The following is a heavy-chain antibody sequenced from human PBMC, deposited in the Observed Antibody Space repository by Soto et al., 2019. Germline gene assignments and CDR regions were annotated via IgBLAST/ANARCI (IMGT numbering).Heavy chain of an antibody. D-gene: IGHD3-16*02. J-gene: IGHJ4*02. CDR1: GYTFTSYD. V-gene: IGHV1-8*01. Sequence: ASVKVSCKASGYTFTSYDINWVRQATGQGLEWVGWMNPNSGNTGYAQKFQGRVTMTRNTSISTAYMELSSLRSEDTAVYYCARDASSIWGSYRSTDFDYWGQGTLVTVSS. CDR3: ARDASSIWGSYRSTDFDY. CDR2: MNPNSGNT.